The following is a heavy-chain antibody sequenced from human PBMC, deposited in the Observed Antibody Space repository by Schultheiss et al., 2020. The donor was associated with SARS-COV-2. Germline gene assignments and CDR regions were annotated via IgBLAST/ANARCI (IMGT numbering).Heavy chain of an antibody. V-gene: IGHV1-69*13. Sequence: SVKVSCKASGYSFTMYGISWVRQAPGQGLEWMGGIIPIFGTANYAQKFQGRVTITADESTSTAYMELSSLRSEDTAVYYCAREGRGYSGYDYVWYYYYGMDVWGQGTTVTVSS. J-gene: IGHJ6*02. CDR3: AREGRGYSGYDYVWYYYYGMDV. D-gene: IGHD5-12*01. CDR1: GYSFTMYG. CDR2: IIPIFGTA.